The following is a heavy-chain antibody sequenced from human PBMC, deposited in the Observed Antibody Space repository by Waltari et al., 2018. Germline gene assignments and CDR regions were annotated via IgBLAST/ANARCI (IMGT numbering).Heavy chain of an antibody. J-gene: IGHJ4*02. D-gene: IGHD6-19*01. V-gene: IGHV3-7*03. CDR1: GFTFNTYW. Sequence: EVQLVESGGGLVQPGGSLRLSCVASGFTFNTYWMPWVRQAPGKGLEWVANINQGGSEKFYVDSVQGRFTTSRDNAKNSVYLQMNSLRAEDTAVYYCARDEYSTGWYGVIDYWGQGILVTVSS. CDR2: INQGGSEK. CDR3: ARDEYSTGWYGVIDY.